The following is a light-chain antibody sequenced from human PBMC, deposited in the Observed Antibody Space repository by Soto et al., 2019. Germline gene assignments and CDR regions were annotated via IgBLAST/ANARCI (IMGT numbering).Light chain of an antibody. J-gene: IGKJ5*01. V-gene: IGKV3-11*01. CDR2: DAS. CDR1: QSVSSN. CDR3: QQRSNWPIT. Sequence: EIVMTQSPATLSVSPGERATLSFRASQSVSSNLAWHQQRPGQAPRLLIYDASNRATGIPARFSGSGSGTDFTLTISSLEPEDFAVYYCQQRSNWPITFGQGTRLEI.